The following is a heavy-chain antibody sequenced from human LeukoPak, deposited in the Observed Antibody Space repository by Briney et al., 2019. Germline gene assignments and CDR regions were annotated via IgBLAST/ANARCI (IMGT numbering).Heavy chain of an antibody. CDR2: ISHSGST. V-gene: IGHV4-34*01. J-gene: IGHJ3*02. Sequence: SETLSLTCAVYGGSFSGYYWSWIRQPPGKGLEWIGEISHSGSTNYNPSLKSRVTISVDTSKNQFSLKLSSVTAADTAVYYCARDLLFSGYYDSLGAFDIWGQGTMVTVSS. CDR1: GGSFSGYY. D-gene: IGHD3-22*01. CDR3: ARDLLFSGYYDSLGAFDI.